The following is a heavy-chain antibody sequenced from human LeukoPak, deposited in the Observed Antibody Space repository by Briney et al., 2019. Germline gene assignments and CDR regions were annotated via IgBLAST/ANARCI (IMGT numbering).Heavy chain of an antibody. D-gene: IGHD3-22*01. V-gene: IGHV4-59*01. CDR2: IYYSGST. J-gene: IGHJ4*02. CDR3: ARDRYYDSSGYYDY. CDR1: GGSISSYY. Sequence: PSETLSLTCTVSGGSISSYYWSWIRQPPGKGLEWIGYIYYSGSTNYNPSLKSRVTISVDTSKNQFFLKLSSVTAADTAVYYCARDRYYDSSGYYDYWGQGTLVTVSS.